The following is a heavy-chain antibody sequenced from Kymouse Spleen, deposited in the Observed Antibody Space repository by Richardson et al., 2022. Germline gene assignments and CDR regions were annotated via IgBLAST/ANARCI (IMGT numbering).Heavy chain of an antibody. V-gene: IGHV3-73*02. CDR3: TRGWNDVVFDY. J-gene: IGHJ4*02. Sequence: EVQLVESGGGLVQPGGSLKLSCAASGFTFSGSAMHWVRQASGKGLEWVGRIRSKANSYATAYAASVKGRFTISRDDSKNTAYLQMNSLKTEDTAVYYCTRGWNDVVFDYWGQGTLVTVSS. CDR1: GFTFSGSA. D-gene: IGHD1-1*01,IGHD1-20*01. CDR2: IRSKANSYAT.